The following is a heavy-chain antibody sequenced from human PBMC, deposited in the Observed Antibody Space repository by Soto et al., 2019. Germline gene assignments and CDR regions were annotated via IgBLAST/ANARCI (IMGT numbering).Heavy chain of an antibody. V-gene: IGHV3-33*05. CDR1: GFTFSSSG. CDR3: ARGGEKYCSGGRCYSAYYGMDV. J-gene: IGHJ6*02. CDR2: ISYDGSNK. D-gene: IGHD2-15*01. Sequence: PGGSLRLSCAASGFTFSSSGMHWVRQAPGKGLEWVAVISYDGSNKYYADSVKGRFTISRDNSKNTLYLQMNSLRAEDTAVYYCARGGEKYCSGGRCYSAYYGMDVWGQGTTVTVSS.